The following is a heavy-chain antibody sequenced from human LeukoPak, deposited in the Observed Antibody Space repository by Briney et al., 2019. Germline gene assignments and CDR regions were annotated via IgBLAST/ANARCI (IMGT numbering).Heavy chain of an antibody. V-gene: IGHV1-18*01. CDR2: ISGYNGNT. CDR1: GYTFTSYG. Sequence: GASVKVSCKASGYTFTSYGISWVRQAPGQGLEWMGWISGYNGNTKNAQKLQGRVTMTTDTSTSTAYMELSSLRSEDTAVYYCARGLQLSLDYWGQGTLVTVSS. D-gene: IGHD5-18*01. CDR3: ARGLQLSLDY. J-gene: IGHJ4*02.